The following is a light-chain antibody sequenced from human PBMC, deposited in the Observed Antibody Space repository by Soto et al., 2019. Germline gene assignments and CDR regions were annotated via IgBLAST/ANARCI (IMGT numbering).Light chain of an antibody. Sequence: QSVLTQPPSVSGAPGQRVTISCTGSSSNIGAGYDVHWYQQLPGRAPKLLFYGNTNRPSGVPDRFSGSKSGTSASLAITGLQAEDEAEYYCLSFDSSLSVVFGGGTKVTVL. V-gene: IGLV1-40*01. CDR3: LSFDSSLSVV. CDR1: SSNIGAGYD. CDR2: GNT. J-gene: IGLJ2*01.